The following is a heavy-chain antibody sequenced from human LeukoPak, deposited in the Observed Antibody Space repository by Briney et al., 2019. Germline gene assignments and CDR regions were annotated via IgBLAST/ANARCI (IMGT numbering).Heavy chain of an antibody. J-gene: IGHJ4*02. CDR2: ISAGGSST. CDR3: AKGPTSVAAYYFDN. Sequence: GGSLRLSCAASGFTFSSYAMSWVRQAPGKGLEWVVGISAGGSSTYYADSVKGRFTISRDNSKNTLYLQMNNLRAEDTAAYYCAKGPTSVAAYYFDNWGQGNPVTVSS. D-gene: IGHD6-19*01. CDR1: GFTFSSYA. V-gene: IGHV3-23*01.